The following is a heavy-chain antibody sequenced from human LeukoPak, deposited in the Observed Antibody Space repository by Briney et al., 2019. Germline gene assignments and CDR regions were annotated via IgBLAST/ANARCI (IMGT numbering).Heavy chain of an antibody. V-gene: IGHV4-34*01. CDR1: GGTFSGYY. Sequence: KPSETLSLTCAVYGGTFSGYYWSWIRQPPGKGLEWIGEINHSGSTNYNPSLKSRVTISVDTSKNQFHLKLSSVTAADTAVYYCARGGPKYYYGSGSYSPPYNWFDPWGQGTLVTVSS. J-gene: IGHJ5*02. D-gene: IGHD3-10*01. CDR2: INHSGST. CDR3: ARGGPKYYYGSGSYSPPYNWFDP.